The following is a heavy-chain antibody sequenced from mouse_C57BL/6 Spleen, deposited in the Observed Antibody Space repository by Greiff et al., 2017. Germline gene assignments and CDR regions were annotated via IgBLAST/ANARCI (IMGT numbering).Heavy chain of an antibody. CDR3: TGSPWFAY. Sequence: QVQLKESGAELVRPGASVTLSCKASGYTFTDYEMHWVKQTPVHGLEWIGAIDPETGGTAYNQKFKGKAILTADKSSSTAYMELRSLTSEDSAVYYCTGSPWFAYWGQGTLVTVSA. J-gene: IGHJ3*01. CDR1: GYTFTDYE. V-gene: IGHV1-15*01. CDR2: IDPETGGT.